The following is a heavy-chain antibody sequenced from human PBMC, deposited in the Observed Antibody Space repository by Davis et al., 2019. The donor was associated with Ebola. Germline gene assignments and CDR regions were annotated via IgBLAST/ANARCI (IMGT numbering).Heavy chain of an antibody. D-gene: IGHD4-17*01. Sequence: GGSLRLSCAASGFTFSNYAMIWVRQAPGKGLEWVSGITGSGGSTYYADSVKGRFTISRDNSKNTLYLQMNNLRAEDTAVYYCARHASGDFWYFGLWGRGTLVTVSS. J-gene: IGHJ2*01. CDR1: GFTFSNYA. CDR3: ARHASGDFWYFGL. CDR2: ITGSGGST. V-gene: IGHV3-23*01.